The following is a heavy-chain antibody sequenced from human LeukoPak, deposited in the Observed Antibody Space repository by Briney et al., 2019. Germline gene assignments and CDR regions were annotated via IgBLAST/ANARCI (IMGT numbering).Heavy chain of an antibody. Sequence: GSLRLSCAASGFTFSSYAMHWVRQAPGRGLEYVSGISNTGGKTYYVNSVKGRFTISRDSSKNTLFLQMGSLRPEDMAVYYCAREFSISLSFDQWGHGTLVTVSS. CDR2: ISNTGGKT. J-gene: IGHJ4*01. D-gene: IGHD3-3*02. V-gene: IGHV3-64*01. CDR3: AREFSISLSFDQ. CDR1: GFTFSSYA.